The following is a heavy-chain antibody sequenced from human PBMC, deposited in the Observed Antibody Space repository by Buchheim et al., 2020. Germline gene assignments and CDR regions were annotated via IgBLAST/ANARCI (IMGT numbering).Heavy chain of an antibody. V-gene: IGHV3-33*01. CDR2: IWYDGSNK. CDR1: GFTFSSYG. CDR3: ARPVYDSSGYYRLDY. D-gene: IGHD3-22*01. J-gene: IGHJ4*02. Sequence: QVQLVESGGGVVQPGRSLRLSCAASGFTFSSYGMHWVRQAPGKGLEWVAVIWYDGSNKYYADSVKGRFTISRDNSKNTLYLQMNSLRAEDTAVYYCARPVYDSSGYYRLDYWGQGTL.